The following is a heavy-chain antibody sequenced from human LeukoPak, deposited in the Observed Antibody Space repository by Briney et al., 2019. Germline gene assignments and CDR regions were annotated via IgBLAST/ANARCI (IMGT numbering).Heavy chain of an antibody. CDR1: GFTFSSYG. CDR2: ISYDGSNK. D-gene: IGHD6-13*01. V-gene: IGHV3-30*18. CDR3: TKGLKEEKGGKTAAGPFDH. Sequence: GGSLRLSCAASGFTFSSYGMHWVRQAPGKGLEWVAVISYDGSNKYYADSVKGRFTISRDNSKNTLYLQMNNLRAEDTAVYYCTKGLKEEKGGKTAAGPFDHWGPGTLVVVSS. J-gene: IGHJ4*02.